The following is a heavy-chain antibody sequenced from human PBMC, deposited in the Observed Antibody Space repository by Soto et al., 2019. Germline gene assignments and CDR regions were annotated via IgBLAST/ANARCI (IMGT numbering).Heavy chain of an antibody. CDR3: ARDTESDRYND. D-gene: IGHD3-16*02. CDR1: GYTFSTSG. V-gene: IGHV1-18*01. CDR2: ISTDNGNR. Sequence: QGQVLQSGPEVKRPGASVTVSCKTSGYTFSTSGITWVRQAPGQGLEWVGWISTDNGNRKSAQRVQGRVTLTTDTAASTAYMEWRSLTAVDSSMYVGARDTESDRYNDWGQGTLVTVSS. J-gene: IGHJ1*01.